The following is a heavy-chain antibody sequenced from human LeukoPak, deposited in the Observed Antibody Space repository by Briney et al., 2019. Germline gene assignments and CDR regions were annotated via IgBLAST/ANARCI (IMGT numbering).Heavy chain of an antibody. J-gene: IGHJ4*02. V-gene: IGHV3-21*01. CDR2: ISSSSSYI. D-gene: IGHD3-3*01. Sequence: KPGGSLRLSCAASGFTFSSYSMNWVRQAPGKGLEWVSSISSSSSYIYYADSVKGRFTISRDNAKNSLYLQMNSLRAEDTAVYYCARDSARDADDFWSGNPKGSFDYWGQGTLVTVSS. CDR3: ARDSARDADDFWSGNPKGSFDY. CDR1: GFTFSSYS.